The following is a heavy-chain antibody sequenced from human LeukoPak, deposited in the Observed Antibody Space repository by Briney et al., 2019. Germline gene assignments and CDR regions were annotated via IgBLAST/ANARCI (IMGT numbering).Heavy chain of an antibody. V-gene: IGHV4-34*01. J-gene: IGHJ3*02. CDR2: INHSGST. D-gene: IGHD3-10*01. CDR3: ARDGTGTDAFDI. Sequence: TSETLSLTCAVYGGSFSGYYWSWIRQPPGKGLEWIGEINHSGSTNYNPSLKSRVTISVDTSKNQFSLKLSSVTAADTAVYYCARDGTGTDAFDIWGQGTMVTVSS. CDR1: GGSFSGYY.